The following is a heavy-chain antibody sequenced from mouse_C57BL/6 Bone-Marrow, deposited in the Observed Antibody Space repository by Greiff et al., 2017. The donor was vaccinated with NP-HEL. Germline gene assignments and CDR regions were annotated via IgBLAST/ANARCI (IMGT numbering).Heavy chain of an antibody. J-gene: IGHJ2*01. D-gene: IGHD1-1*01. V-gene: IGHV1-76*01. CDR1: GYTFTDYY. Sequence: QVQLKQSGAELVRPGASVKLSCKASGYTFTDYYINWVKQRPGQGLEWIARIYPGSGNTYYNEKFKGKATLTAEKSSSTAYMQLSSLTSEDSAVYFCARWVTTVVVGGNYFDYWGQGTTLTVSS. CDR3: ARWVTTVVVGGNYFDY. CDR2: IYPGSGNT.